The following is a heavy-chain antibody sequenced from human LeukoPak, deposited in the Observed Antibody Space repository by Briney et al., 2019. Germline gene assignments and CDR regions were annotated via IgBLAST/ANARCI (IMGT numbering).Heavy chain of an antibody. J-gene: IGHJ3*02. CDR1: GGSISNSY. CDR3: ARDPLSTNDFDI. D-gene: IGHD1-1*01. Sequence: PSETLSLTCTVSGGSISNSYWNWIRQSPGKGLEWIGYINYSGSTNYNPSLKSRVTISVDTSKKQFSLKLSSVTAADTAVYFCARDPLSTNDFDIWGQGTMVTVSP. CDR2: INYSGST. V-gene: IGHV4-59*01.